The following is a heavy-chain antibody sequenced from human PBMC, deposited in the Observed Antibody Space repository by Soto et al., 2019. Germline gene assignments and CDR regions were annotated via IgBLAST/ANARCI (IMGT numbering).Heavy chain of an antibody. CDR3: AKTLYYYDTGGYQ. D-gene: IGHD3-22*01. CDR1: GGSISNYY. J-gene: IGHJ4*02. V-gene: IGHV4-59*03. CDR2: IFYSGST. Sequence: SETLSLTCTVSGGSISNYYWSWIRQPPGRGLEWIGHIFYSGSTNYNPALKSRVTISVDTSKSQFSLKLSSVTAADTAVYYCAKTLYYYDTGGYQWGQGTLVTVSS.